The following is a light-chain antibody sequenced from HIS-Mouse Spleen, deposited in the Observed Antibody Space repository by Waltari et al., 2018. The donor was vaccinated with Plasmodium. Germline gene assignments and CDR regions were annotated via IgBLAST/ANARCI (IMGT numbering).Light chain of an antibody. CDR3: QQYYSYPYT. CDR2: AAS. Sequence: AIRMTQSPSSSSASPRDKVPLTCPASQGISSYLAWYQQKPGKAPKLLIYAASTLQSGVPSRFSGSGSGTDFTLTISCLQSEDFATYYCQQYYSYPYTFGQGTKLEIK. J-gene: IGKJ2*01. CDR1: QGISSY. V-gene: IGKV1-8*01.